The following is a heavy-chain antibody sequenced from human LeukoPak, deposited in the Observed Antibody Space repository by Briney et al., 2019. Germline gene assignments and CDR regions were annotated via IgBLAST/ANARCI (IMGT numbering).Heavy chain of an antibody. V-gene: IGHV3-53*01. Sequence: TGGSLRLSCAASGFTASTYYMTWVRQAPGKGLECVSVIYSGGSTYYADSVKGRFTVSRDNSKNTLYLQMNSLRAEDMAMYYCARGLGYCTSTTCLLPFDYWGQGTLVTVSS. CDR1: GFTASTYY. D-gene: IGHD2-2*01. CDR2: IYSGGST. CDR3: ARGLGYCTSTTCLLPFDY. J-gene: IGHJ4*02.